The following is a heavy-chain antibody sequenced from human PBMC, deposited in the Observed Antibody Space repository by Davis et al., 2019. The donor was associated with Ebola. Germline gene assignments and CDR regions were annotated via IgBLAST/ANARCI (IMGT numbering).Heavy chain of an antibody. CDR3: ARARSPSLTGSGYYYFDY. CDR1: GFAFSFHR. V-gene: IGHV3-7*03. J-gene: IGHJ4*02. Sequence: GGSLRLSCAASGFAFSFHRLGWVRQAPGKGLEWVANIKQDGSAQSFLDSVKARFTISRHNANNSLFLEMNSLRVEDTAVYYCARARSPSLTGSGYYYFDYWGQGVQVTVSS. D-gene: IGHD5-12*01. CDR2: IKQDGSAQ.